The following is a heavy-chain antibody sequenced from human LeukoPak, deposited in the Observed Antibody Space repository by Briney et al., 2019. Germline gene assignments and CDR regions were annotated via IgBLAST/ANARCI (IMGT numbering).Heavy chain of an antibody. D-gene: IGHD3-22*01. CDR2: INHSGST. J-gene: IGHJ4*02. CDR3: ARGSVHYYDSSGYSSNDY. CDR1: GGYFSGYY. V-gene: IGHV4-34*01. Sequence: SETLSLTCAVYGGYFSGYYWSWIRQPPGKGLEWIGEINHSGSTNYNPSLKSRVTISVDTSKNQFSLKLSSVTAADTAVYYCARGSVHYYDSSGYSSNDYWGQGTLVTVSS.